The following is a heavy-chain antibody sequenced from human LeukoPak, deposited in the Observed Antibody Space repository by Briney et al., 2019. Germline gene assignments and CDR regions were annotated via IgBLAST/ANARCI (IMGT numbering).Heavy chain of an antibody. J-gene: IGHJ4*02. D-gene: IGHD2-2*01. Sequence: GGSLRLSCAASGFSLGDYWMNWVRQAPGKGLEWVSSISSSSSYIYYADSVKGRFTISRDNAKNSLYLQMNSLRAEDTAVYYCARDLSRGEIVVVPAAIDYWGQGTLVTVSS. CDR1: GFSLGDYW. CDR3: ARDLSRGEIVVVPAAIDY. V-gene: IGHV3-21*01. CDR2: ISSSSSYI.